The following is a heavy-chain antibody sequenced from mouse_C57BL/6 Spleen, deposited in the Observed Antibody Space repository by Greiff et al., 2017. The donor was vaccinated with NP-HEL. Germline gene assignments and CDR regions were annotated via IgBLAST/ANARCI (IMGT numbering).Heavy chain of an antibody. CDR1: GYTFTDYN. Sequence: EVQVVESGPELVKPGASVKIPCKASGYTFTDYNLDWVKQSPGKSLEWIGDINPNNGGTIYNQKFKGKATVTVDKSSSTAYMELRSLTSEDTAVYYCAGELGRGFAYWGQGTLVTVSA. J-gene: IGHJ3*01. V-gene: IGHV1-18*01. CDR2: INPNNGGT. CDR3: AGELGRGFAY. D-gene: IGHD4-1*01.